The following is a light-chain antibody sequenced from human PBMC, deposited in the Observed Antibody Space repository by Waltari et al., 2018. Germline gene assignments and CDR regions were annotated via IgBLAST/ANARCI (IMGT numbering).Light chain of an antibody. J-gene: IGLJ2*01. CDR1: NLGEKY. V-gene: IGLV3-1*01. CDR3: QAWDTDTVI. CDR2: QDD. Sequence: SYEVTQSPSVSVSPGQTAAITCSGDNLGEKYVRWYQQKPGQSPLLVLYQDDKRPPGIPVRFSGSNSGNTATLVISGTQAMDEADYYCQAWDTDTVIFGGGTKLTVL.